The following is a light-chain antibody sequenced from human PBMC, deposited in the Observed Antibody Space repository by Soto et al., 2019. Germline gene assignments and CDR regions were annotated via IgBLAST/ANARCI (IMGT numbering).Light chain of an antibody. Sequence: DIQMTQSPSTLSASVGDRVTITCRASQSMSSWLAWYQQKPGKAPKLLIYDASSLESGVPSRFSGSGSGTEFTLTISSLQPYDFATYYCQQYNSYSYTFGQGTKLEIK. V-gene: IGKV1-5*01. CDR3: QQYNSYSYT. CDR1: QSMSSW. CDR2: DAS. J-gene: IGKJ2*01.